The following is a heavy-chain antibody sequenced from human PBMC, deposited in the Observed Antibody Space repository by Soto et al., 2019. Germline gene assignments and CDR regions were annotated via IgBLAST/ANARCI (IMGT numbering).Heavy chain of an antibody. Sequence: GGSLRLSCAASGFTFSSYGMHWVRQAPGKGLEWVAVISYDGSNKYYADSVKGRFTISRDNSKNTLYLQMNSLRAEDTAVYYCAKDQSMRYYYDSSGYYPYYFDYWGQGTLVTVSS. J-gene: IGHJ4*02. CDR3: AKDQSMRYYYDSSGYYPYYFDY. D-gene: IGHD3-22*01. V-gene: IGHV3-30*18. CDR2: ISYDGSNK. CDR1: GFTFSSYG.